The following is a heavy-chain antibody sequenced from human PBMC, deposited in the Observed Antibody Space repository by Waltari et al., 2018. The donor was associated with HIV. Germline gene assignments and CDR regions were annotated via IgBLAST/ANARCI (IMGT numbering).Heavy chain of an antibody. CDR2: ISGSGGNK. V-gene: IGHV3-23*01. Sequence: QLLESGGGLVKPGGSLRLSCVASGFSFNKFAMNWGRQAPGWGLGWAASISGSGGNKYYADSVKGRISISRENSQNTVYFQINSLRVDDTATYYCAKTVPTVTSIFEGFDVWGQGAMVIVSS. CDR1: GFSFNKFA. J-gene: IGHJ3*01. D-gene: IGHD4-17*01. CDR3: AKTVPTVTSIFEGFDV.